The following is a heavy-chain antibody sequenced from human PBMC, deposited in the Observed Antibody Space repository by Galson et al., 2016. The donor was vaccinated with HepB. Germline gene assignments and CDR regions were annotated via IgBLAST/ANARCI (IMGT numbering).Heavy chain of an antibody. D-gene: IGHD3-22*01. V-gene: IGHV4-31*03. Sequence: TLSLTCTVSGGSITSGAYYWTWIRQHPGKGLEWIGLIYSNGNTHYNASLKSRPTISVDTSQNKFSLKLSSVTAPYTAVYYCARQVYDSTGYYYPWGQGNLVTVSS. CDR1: GGSITSGAYY. CDR3: ARQVYDSTGYYYP. CDR2: IYSNGNT. J-gene: IGHJ5*02.